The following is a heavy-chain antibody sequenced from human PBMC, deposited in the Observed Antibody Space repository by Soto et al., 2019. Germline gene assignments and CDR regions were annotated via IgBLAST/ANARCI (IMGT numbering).Heavy chain of an antibody. CDR1: GYSFTSYG. J-gene: IGHJ5*02. D-gene: IGHD5-18*01. CDR3: ANTVDTATGPPDNWFDP. Sequence: ASVKVSCKASGYSFTSYGISWVRQAPGQGLEWMGWISAYNGNTNYAQKLQGRVTMTTDTSTSTAYMELRSLRSDDTAVYYCANTVDTATGPPDNWFDPWGQGTLVTVSS. CDR2: ISAYNGNT. V-gene: IGHV1-18*04.